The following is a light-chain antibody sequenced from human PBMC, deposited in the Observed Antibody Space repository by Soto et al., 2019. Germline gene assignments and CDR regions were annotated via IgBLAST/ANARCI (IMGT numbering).Light chain of an antibody. CDR2: LGS. V-gene: IGKV2-28*01. J-gene: IGKJ4*01. CDR1: QSLLHSNGYNY. CDR3: MQALQTPLT. Sequence: DIVMTQSPLSLPVTPGEPASISCRSSQSLLHSNGYNYLDWYLQKPRQSPQLLIYLGSNRASGLPDRFSGSGSGTDFTLKISRVEAEDVGVYYCMQALQTPLTFGGGTKEEIK.